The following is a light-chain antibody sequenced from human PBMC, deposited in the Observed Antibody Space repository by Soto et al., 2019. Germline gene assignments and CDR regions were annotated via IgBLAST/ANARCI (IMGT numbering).Light chain of an antibody. V-gene: IGLV2-14*01. CDR1: NSDVGGYNH. J-gene: IGLJ1*01. CDR3: SSYTSSSTQV. Sequence: QSALTQPASVPGSPGQSITISCTGTNSDVGGYNHVSWFQQHPGKAPKLMIYEVSNRPSGVSNRFSGSKSGNTASLTISSLQAEDEADYYCSSYTSSSTQVFGTGTRSPS. CDR2: EVS.